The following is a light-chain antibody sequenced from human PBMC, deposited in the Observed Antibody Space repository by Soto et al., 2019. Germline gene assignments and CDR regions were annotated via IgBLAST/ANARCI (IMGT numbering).Light chain of an antibody. V-gene: IGKV1-39*01. J-gene: IGKJ1*01. CDR2: AAS. CDR1: QSISGY. Sequence: DIQMTQSPSSLSASVADRVTITCRASQSISGYLNWYQQKPGKAPKLLISAASNLQSGVPSRFSGSGSGTDFTLTISSLQPEDFATYYCQQSYTTPWTFGQGTKVEIK. CDR3: QQSYTTPWT.